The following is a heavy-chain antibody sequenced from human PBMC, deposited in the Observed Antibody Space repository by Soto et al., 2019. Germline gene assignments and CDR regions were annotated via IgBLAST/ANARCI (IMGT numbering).Heavy chain of an antibody. J-gene: IGHJ6*02. CDR2: IYPGDSDT. D-gene: IGHD6-6*01. CDR1: GYSFTSYW. CDR3: ARDAKQLVPLYYYYYYGMDV. Sequence: PGESLKISCKGSGYSFTSYWIGWVRQMPGKGLEWMGIIYPGDSDTRYSPSFQGQVTISADKSISTAYLQWSSLKASDTAVYYCARDAKQLVPLYYYYYYGMDVWGQGTTVTVSS. V-gene: IGHV5-51*01.